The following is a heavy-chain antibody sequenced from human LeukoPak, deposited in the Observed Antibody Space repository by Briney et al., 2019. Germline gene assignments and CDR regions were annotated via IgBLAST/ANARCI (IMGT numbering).Heavy chain of an antibody. CDR1: GYTFTGYY. CDR2: INPNSGGT. J-gene: IGHJ6*02. Sequence: ASVKVSCKASGYTFTGYYMHWVRQAPGQGLEWMGWINPNSGGTNYAQKFQGRVTMTRDTSISTAYMELSRLRSDDTAVCYCAREQYSSGWYGGYYYYYGMEVWGQGTTVTVSS. V-gene: IGHV1-2*02. D-gene: IGHD6-19*01. CDR3: AREQYSSGWYGGYYYYYGMEV.